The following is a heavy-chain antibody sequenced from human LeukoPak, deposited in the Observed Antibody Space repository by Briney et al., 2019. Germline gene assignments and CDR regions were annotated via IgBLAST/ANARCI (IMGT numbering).Heavy chain of an antibody. D-gene: IGHD2-15*01. J-gene: IGHJ4*02. CDR2: ITGGGDTT. V-gene: IGHV3-23*01. CDR1: GFTFNSYA. Sequence: PGGSLRLSCAASGFTFNSYAMTWVRQAPGKGLEWVSSITGGGDTTYYADSVRGRFTISRDNSKNTLSLQINSLRAEDTAVYYCAKERSEVVVAATNYWGQGTPVTVSS. CDR3: AKERSEVVVAATNY.